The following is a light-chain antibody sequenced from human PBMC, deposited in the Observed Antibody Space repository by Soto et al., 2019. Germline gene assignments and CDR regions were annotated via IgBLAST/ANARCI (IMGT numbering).Light chain of an antibody. CDR2: GAS. CDR3: QQYGSSPKT. CDR1: QSVSSNF. Sequence: EIVLTQSPGTLSLSPGERATLSCWASQSVSSNFLAWYQQKPGQAPRLLIYGASSRATGIPDRFSGSGSGADFTLTISRLEPEDFAVYYCQQYGSSPKTFGQGTKVEIK. J-gene: IGKJ1*01. V-gene: IGKV3-20*01.